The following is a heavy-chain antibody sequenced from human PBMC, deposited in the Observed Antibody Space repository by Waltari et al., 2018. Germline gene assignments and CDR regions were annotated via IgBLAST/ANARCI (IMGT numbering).Heavy chain of an antibody. V-gene: IGHV1-69*01. J-gene: IGHJ6*02. Sequence: QVQLVQSGPEVKKPGSSVKVSCKASGGTFSSYAISWVRQAPGQGLEWMGGVNPIFGKANYAQKFQGRVTITADESTSTAYRELSSLRSEDTAVYYCARSPGRGYGSGSYLRMDVWGQGTTVTVSS. CDR2: VNPIFGKA. CDR1: GGTFSSYA. CDR3: ARSPGRGYGSGSYLRMDV. D-gene: IGHD3-10*01.